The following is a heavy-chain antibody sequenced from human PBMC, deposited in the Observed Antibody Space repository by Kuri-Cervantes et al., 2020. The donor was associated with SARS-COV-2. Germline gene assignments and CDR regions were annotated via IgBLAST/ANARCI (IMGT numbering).Heavy chain of an antibody. CDR3: AAVGGNSRYYYYYGMDV. CDR2: IVVGSGNT. D-gene: IGHD4-23*01. CDR1: GGTFSSYA. V-gene: IGHV1-58*02. J-gene: IGHJ6*02. Sequence: SVKVSCKASGGTFSSYAISWVRQAPGQGLEWIGWIVVGSGNTNYAQKFQERVTITRDMSTSTAYMELSSLRSEDTAVYYCAAVGGNSRYYYYYGMDVWGQGTTVTVSS.